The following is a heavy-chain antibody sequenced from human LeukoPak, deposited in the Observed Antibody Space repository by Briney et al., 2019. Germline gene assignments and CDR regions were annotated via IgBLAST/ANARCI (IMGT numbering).Heavy chain of an antibody. CDR2: ISAYNGNT. Sequence: ASVKVSCKASGYTFTSYGISWVRQAPGQGLEWMGWISAYNGNTNYAQKLQGRVTMTTDTSTSTAYMELRSLRSDDTAVYYCARGGDFMTTVTTGLEWFDPWGQGTLVTVSS. V-gene: IGHV1-18*01. CDR3: ARGGDFMTTVTTGLEWFDP. D-gene: IGHD4-17*01. J-gene: IGHJ5*02. CDR1: GYTFTSYG.